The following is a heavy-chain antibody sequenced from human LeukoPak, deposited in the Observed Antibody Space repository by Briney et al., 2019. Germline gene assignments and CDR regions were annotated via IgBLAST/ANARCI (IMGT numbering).Heavy chain of an antibody. CDR1: GGSISSYY. D-gene: IGHD2-2*02. CDR2: IYTSGST. J-gene: IGHJ5*02. CDR3: ARDGCSSTSCYTWDWFDP. V-gene: IGHV4-4*07. Sequence: SETLSLTCTVSGGSISSYYRSWIRQPAGKGLEWIGRIYTSGSTNYNPSLKSRVTMSVDTSKNQFSLKLSSVTAADTAVYYCARDGCSSTSCYTWDWFDPWGQGTLVTDSS.